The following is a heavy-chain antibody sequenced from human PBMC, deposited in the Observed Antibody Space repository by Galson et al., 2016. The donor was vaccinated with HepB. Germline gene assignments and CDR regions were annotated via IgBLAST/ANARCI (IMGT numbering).Heavy chain of an antibody. CDR3: AKGAEQWLVPGYFDY. J-gene: IGHJ2*01. CDR1: GFTFSSYA. CDR2: ISGSGGST. V-gene: IGHV3-23*01. Sequence: SLRLSCAASGFTFSSYAMSWVRQAPGKGLEWVSAISGSGGSTYYAGSVKGRFTISRDNSKNTLYLQMNRLRAEDTAVYYCAKGAEQWLVPGYFDYWGRGTLVTVSS. D-gene: IGHD6-19*01.